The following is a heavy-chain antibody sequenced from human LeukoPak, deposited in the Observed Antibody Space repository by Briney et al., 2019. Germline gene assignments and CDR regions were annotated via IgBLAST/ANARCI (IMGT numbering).Heavy chain of an antibody. CDR1: GFTFSRYA. Sequence: GGSLRLSCTGSGFTFSRYAMVWVRQAPGKGLEWVSAMRGDGGDIRFADSVKGRFTISRDNSKNTLYLQMDSLRAEDTAVYYCAKDPNGDYIGAFDFWGQGTMVTVSS. D-gene: IGHD4-17*01. CDR3: AKDPNGDYIGAFDF. J-gene: IGHJ3*01. CDR2: MRGDGGDI. V-gene: IGHV3-23*01.